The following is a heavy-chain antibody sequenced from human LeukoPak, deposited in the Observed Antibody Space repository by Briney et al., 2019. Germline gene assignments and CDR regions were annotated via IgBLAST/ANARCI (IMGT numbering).Heavy chain of an antibody. D-gene: IGHD3-22*01. CDR3: ARDQGYYYDSSGYFATPFDY. CDR1: GYTFSIYG. J-gene: IGHJ4*02. CDR2: ISVYNGNT. Sequence: ASVRVSCKASGYTFSIYGFSWVRQAPGQGLEWMGWISVYNGNTNYAQKFQGRVTMTTDTSTSTAHMELRSLRSDDTAVYYCARDQGYYYDSSGYFATPFDYWGQGTLVTVSS. V-gene: IGHV1-18*01.